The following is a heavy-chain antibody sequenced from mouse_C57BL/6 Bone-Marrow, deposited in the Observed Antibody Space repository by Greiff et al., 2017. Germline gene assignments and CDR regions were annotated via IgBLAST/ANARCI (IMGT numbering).Heavy chain of an antibody. CDR3: ARLGEYDGYDAWFAY. Sequence: QVQLQQSGAELARPGASVKLSCKASGYTFTSYGISWVKQRTGQGLEWIGEIYPRSGTTYYNEKFKGKATLTADKSSSTAYMELRSLTSEDSAVYFCARLGEYDGYDAWFAYWGQGTLVTVSA. V-gene: IGHV1-81*01. J-gene: IGHJ3*01. CDR1: GYTFTSYG. CDR2: IYPRSGTT. D-gene: IGHD2-3*01.